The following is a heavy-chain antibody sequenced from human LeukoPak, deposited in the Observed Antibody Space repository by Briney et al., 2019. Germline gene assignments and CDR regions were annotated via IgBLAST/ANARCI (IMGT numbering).Heavy chain of an antibody. CDR2: TTGSGGST. V-gene: IGHV3-23*01. Sequence: GRSLRLSCAASGFTVSSNYMSWVRQAPGKGLEWVSATTGSGGSTYYADSVKGRFTISRDNSKNTLYLQMNSLRAEDTAVYYCARGADTGYSSDSWGQGTLVTVSS. J-gene: IGHJ5*02. CDR3: ARGADTGYSSDS. CDR1: GFTVSSNY. D-gene: IGHD6-19*01.